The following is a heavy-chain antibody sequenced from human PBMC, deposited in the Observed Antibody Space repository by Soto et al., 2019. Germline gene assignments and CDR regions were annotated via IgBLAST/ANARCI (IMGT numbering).Heavy chain of an antibody. J-gene: IGHJ4*02. CDR3: ARQHLDVPVASAIDY. CDR2: IPSKTHTYAT. Sequence: EVQLVESGGGLVQPGGSLKLSCAASGFTFSGSTIHWVRQTSGKGLEWVGRIPSKTHTYATAYAASVKGRFTISRDDSKNTAYLQMNSLGPLPTAVYYCARQHLDVPVASAIDYWGQGTLVTVSS. CDR1: GFTFSGST. V-gene: IGHV3-73*02. D-gene: IGHD6-19*01.